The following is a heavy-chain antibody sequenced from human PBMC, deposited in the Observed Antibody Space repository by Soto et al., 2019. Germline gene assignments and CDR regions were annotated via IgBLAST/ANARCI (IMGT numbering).Heavy chain of an antibody. J-gene: IGHJ6*02. CDR2: ISSSSSYI. D-gene: IGHD4-4*01. CDR3: ARERDYSTLYYYYGMDV. CDR1: GFTFSSYS. Sequence: XESLRLYCAASGFTFSSYSMNWVRQAPGKGLEWVSSISSSSSYIYYADSVKGRFTISRDNAKNSLYLQMNSLRAEDTAVYYCARERDYSTLYYYYGMDVWGQGTTVTVSS. V-gene: IGHV3-21*01.